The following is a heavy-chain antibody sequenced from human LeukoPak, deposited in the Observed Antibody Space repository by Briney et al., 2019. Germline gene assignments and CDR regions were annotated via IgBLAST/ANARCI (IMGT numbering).Heavy chain of an antibody. Sequence: GGSLRLSCAASGFTFSSYAMHWVRQAPGKGLEWVAVISYDGSNEYYADSVKGRFTISRDNSKNTLYLQMNSLRAEDTAVYYCARDVLGVDYWGQGTLVTVSS. CDR3: ARDVLGVDY. J-gene: IGHJ4*02. D-gene: IGHD2-8*01. CDR1: GFTFSSYA. CDR2: ISYDGSNE. V-gene: IGHV3-30-3*01.